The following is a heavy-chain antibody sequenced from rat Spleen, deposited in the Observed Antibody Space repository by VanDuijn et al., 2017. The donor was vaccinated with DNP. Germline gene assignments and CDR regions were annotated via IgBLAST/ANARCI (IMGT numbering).Heavy chain of an antibody. D-gene: IGHD3-1*01. CDR1: GFTFSKHD. CDR2: ISPSGAST. CDR3: ASLSYYFDY. Sequence: EVQLLESGGGLVQPGRSLKLSCAASGFTFSKHDMAWVRQTPTKGLEWVASISPSGASTYYRDSVKGRFTVSRDNSKSSQYLQMDSLRSEDTATYYCASLSYYFDYWGQGVMVTVSS. V-gene: IGHV5S14*01. J-gene: IGHJ2*01.